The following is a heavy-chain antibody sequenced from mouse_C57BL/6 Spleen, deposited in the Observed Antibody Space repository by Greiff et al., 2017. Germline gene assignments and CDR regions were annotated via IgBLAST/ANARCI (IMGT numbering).Heavy chain of an antibody. Sequence: EVKLQESGGGLVKPGGSLKLSCAASGFTFSDYGMHWVRQAPEKGLEWVAYISSGSSTIYYADTVKGRFTISRDNAKNTLFLQMTSLRSEDTAMYYCARGMDGYFFAYWGQGTLVTVSA. CDR1: GFTFSDYG. D-gene: IGHD2-3*01. CDR2: ISSGSSTI. CDR3: ARGMDGYFFAY. J-gene: IGHJ3*01. V-gene: IGHV5-17*01.